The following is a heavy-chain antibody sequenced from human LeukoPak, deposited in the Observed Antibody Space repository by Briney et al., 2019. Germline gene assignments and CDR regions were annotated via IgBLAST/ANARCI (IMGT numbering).Heavy chain of an antibody. CDR3: ARAQQLAYYYYYYGVDV. Sequence: SETLSLTCTVSGGSISSYYWSWIRQPPGKGLEWIGYIYYSGSTNYNPSLKSRVTISVDTSKNQFSLKLSSVTAADTAVYYCARAQQLAYYYYYYGVDVWGQGTTVTVSS. CDR2: IYYSGST. V-gene: IGHV4-59*01. J-gene: IGHJ6*02. D-gene: IGHD6-13*01. CDR1: GGSISSYY.